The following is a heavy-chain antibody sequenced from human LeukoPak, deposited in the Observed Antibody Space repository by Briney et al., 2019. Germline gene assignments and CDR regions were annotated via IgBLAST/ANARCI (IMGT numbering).Heavy chain of an antibody. CDR1: GFTFSSYA. V-gene: IGHV3-23*01. D-gene: IGHD6-13*01. Sequence: PGRSLRLSCAASGFTFSSYAMSWVRQAPGKGLEWVSAISGSGSTIYYADSVKGRFTISRDNAKNSLYLQMNSLRAEDTAVYYCARQLAAGTTGCVYWGQGTLVTVSS. J-gene: IGHJ4*02. CDR3: ARQLAAGTTGCVY. CDR2: ISGSGSTI.